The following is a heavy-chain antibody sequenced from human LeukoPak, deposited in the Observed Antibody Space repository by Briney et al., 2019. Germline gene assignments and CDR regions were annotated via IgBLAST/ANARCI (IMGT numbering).Heavy chain of an antibody. Sequence: PSETLSLTCTVSGGSISSYYWSWTRQPPGKALVWLGYIYYSWSSNYNPSLKSRVTISVDTSKNQFSLKLSSVTAADTAVYYCARGGGYYYDSSGVPNAFDIWGQGTMVTVSS. V-gene: IGHV4-59*01. D-gene: IGHD3-22*01. CDR2: IYYSWSS. CDR1: GGSISSYY. J-gene: IGHJ3*02. CDR3: ARGGGYYYDSSGVPNAFDI.